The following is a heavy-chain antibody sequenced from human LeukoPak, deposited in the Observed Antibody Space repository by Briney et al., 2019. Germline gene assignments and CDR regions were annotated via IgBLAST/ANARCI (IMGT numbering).Heavy chain of an antibody. CDR2: ITGSGGNT. CDR1: GFTFSNYA. D-gene: IGHD3-9*01. Sequence: GGSLRLFCAASGFTFSNYAMSWVRQAPGKGLEWVSVITGSGGNTYYADSVKGRLTISRDNSKNTVFLQMNSLRAEDTAVYYCAKWGDYDVLTGYYVSDYWGQGTLVTVSS. CDR3: AKWGDYDVLTGYYVSDY. V-gene: IGHV3-23*01. J-gene: IGHJ4*02.